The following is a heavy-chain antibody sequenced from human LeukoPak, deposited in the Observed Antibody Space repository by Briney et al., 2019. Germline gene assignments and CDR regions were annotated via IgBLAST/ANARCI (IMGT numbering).Heavy chain of an antibody. D-gene: IGHD6-25*01. Sequence: GGSLRLSCAVSGFTFSTYEMDLVRQTPGKGLEWVSYISSSGSTIYYADSVKGRFTISRDNAKNSLYLQMNSLRDEDTTVYYCATRGDEGYWGQGTLVTVSS. V-gene: IGHV3-48*03. CDR3: ATRGDEGY. J-gene: IGHJ4*02. CDR2: ISSSGSTI. CDR1: GFTFSTYE.